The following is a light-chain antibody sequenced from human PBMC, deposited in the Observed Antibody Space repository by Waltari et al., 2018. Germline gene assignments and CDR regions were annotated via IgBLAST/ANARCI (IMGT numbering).Light chain of an antibody. CDR3: QVWDTASDEYV. CDR1: HLGVKM. CDR2: DDS. V-gene: IGLV3-21*02. J-gene: IGLJ1*01. Sequence: SYVLTQPPSVSVAPGQTARITCGGNHLGVKMVHWYQQRSGQAPLLGVYDDSDRPSGIPERVSGSNSGNTATLTINSVEAGDEADYYCQVWDTASDEYVFGPGTKVTVL.